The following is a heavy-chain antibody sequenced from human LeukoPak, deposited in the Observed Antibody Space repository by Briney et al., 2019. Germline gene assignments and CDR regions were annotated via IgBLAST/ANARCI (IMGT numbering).Heavy chain of an antibody. Sequence: SQTLSLICTVSGGSISSGDYYWSWIRQPPGKGLEWIGYIYYSGSTYYNPSLKSRVTISVDTSKNQFSLKLSSVTAADTAVYYCARARYCSSTSCYGGDFDYWGQGTLVTVSS. D-gene: IGHD2-2*01. V-gene: IGHV4-30-4*01. J-gene: IGHJ4*02. CDR2: IYYSGST. CDR1: GGSISSGDYY. CDR3: ARARYCSSTSCYGGDFDY.